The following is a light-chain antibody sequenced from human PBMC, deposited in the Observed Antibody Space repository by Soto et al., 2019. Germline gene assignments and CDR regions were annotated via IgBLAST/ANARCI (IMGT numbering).Light chain of an antibody. CDR2: EDS. CDR3: CSYTGGTTAYV. CDR1: SNDVGNYNL. J-gene: IGLJ1*01. Sequence: QSVLTQPASVSGSPGQSITVSCTGSSNDVGNYNLVSWYQQSPGKAPKLLIYEDSKRPSGGSNRFSGSKTGDTDSLTISGLQAEDEADYYCCSYTGGTTAYVFGTGTKVTVL. V-gene: IGLV2-23*01.